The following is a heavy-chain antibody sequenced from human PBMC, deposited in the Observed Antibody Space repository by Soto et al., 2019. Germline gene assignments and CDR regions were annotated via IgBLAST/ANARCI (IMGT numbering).Heavy chain of an antibody. CDR1: GGSISSSSSY. Sequence: QLQLQESGPGLGKPSETLSLTCTVSGGSISSSSSYWAWIRQPPGKGRGWIGSIYYRGNTYYNPSLKSRVTISVDTSKNQFSLKLSSVTAADTAVYYCAREGGGYCSGGSCQVDYWGQGTLVTVSS. J-gene: IGHJ4*02. D-gene: IGHD2-15*01. CDR3: AREGGGYCSGGSCQVDY. V-gene: IGHV4-39*02. CDR2: IYYRGNT.